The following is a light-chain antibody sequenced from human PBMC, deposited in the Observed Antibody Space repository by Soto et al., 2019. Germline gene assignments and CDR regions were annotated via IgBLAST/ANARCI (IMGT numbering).Light chain of an antibody. J-gene: IGKJ5*01. CDR3: QHYDSLPIT. Sequence: EIVLTQSPGTLSLSPGERATLSCRASQSVSSDFLAWYQRKPGQAPRLLIYGASTRATGIPDRFSGSGSGTDFTLTISRLEPEDFAVFYCQHYDSLPITFGQGTRLEI. CDR2: GAS. CDR1: QSVSSDF. V-gene: IGKV3-20*01.